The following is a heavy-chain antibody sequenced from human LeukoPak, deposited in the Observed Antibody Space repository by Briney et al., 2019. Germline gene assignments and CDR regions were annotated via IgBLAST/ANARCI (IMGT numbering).Heavy chain of an antibody. Sequence: GGSLRLSCTASGVTFGDYAMSWVRQAPGKGLEWVGFIRSKAYGGTAEYAASVKGRFTISRDDSKSIAYLQMDSLKTEDTAVYYCTRDRHNNNCDSRRPDYWGQGTLVTVSS. J-gene: IGHJ4*02. CDR3: TRDRHNNNCDSRRPDY. CDR2: IRSKAYGGTA. D-gene: IGHD3-22*01. CDR1: GVTFGDYA. V-gene: IGHV3-49*04.